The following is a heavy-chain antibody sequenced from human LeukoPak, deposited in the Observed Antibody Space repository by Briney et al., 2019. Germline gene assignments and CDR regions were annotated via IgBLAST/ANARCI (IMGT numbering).Heavy chain of an antibody. CDR2: INSNSGGT. CDR3: ARGGAKGYNYFDY. Sequence: GSETVSCKASGYTFTGYYMHWVRQAPGQGLEWMGWINSNSGGTKYAQKFQGRVTMTRDTSISTAYMDLSRLTSDDTAVYYCARGGAKGYNYFDYWGQGTLVTV. V-gene: IGHV1-2*02. CDR1: GYTFTGYY. J-gene: IGHJ4*02. D-gene: IGHD5-24*01.